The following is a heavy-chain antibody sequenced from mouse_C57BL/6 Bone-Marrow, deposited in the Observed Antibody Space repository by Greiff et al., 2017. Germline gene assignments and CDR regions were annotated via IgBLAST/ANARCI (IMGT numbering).Heavy chain of an antibody. V-gene: IGHV6-3*01. D-gene: IGHD1-1*01. CDR1: GFTFSNYW. Sequence: DVKLVESGGGLVQPGGSMKLSCVASGFTFSNYWMNWVRQSPEKGLEWVAQIRLKSDNYATHYAESVKGRFTISRDDSKSSVYLQMNNLRAEDTGIYYCTALIYYYGSSPRPDAMDYWGQGTSVTVSS. CDR2: IRLKSDNYAT. CDR3: TALIYYYGSSPRPDAMDY. J-gene: IGHJ4*01.